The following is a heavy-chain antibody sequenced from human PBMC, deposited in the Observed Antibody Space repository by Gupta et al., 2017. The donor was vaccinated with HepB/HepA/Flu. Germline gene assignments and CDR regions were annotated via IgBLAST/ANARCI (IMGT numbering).Heavy chain of an antibody. J-gene: IGHJ4*02. Sequence: QVTLKESGPALVKPTQTLTLTCTFSGFSLSTSGMRVAWIRQPPGKALEWLARIDWDDDKFYSTSVKTSLTISKDTSKNQVVLTMTNMDPVDTATYYCARMSISWTYFNYWGQGTLVTVSS. V-gene: IGHV2-70*04. CDR2: IDWDDDK. CDR3: ARMSISWTYFNY. D-gene: IGHD3-3*02. CDR1: GFSLSTSGMR.